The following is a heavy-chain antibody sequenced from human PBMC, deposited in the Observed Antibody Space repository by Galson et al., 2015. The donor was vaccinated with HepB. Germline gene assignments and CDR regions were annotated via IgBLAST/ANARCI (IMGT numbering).Heavy chain of an antibody. J-gene: IGHJ4*02. CDR3: ARIVGIAQGGHLDY. CDR1: GFGFDDYN. D-gene: IGHD2-15*01. CDR2: ITSSSFDT. Sequence: SLRLSCAASGFGFDDYNMNWIRQTSGQGLEWVSSITSSSFDTKHAASVKGRFTISRDNAKNSLYLQMSSLRVEDTGVYFCARIVGIAQGGHLDYWGQGVLVIVSS. V-gene: IGHV3-11*06.